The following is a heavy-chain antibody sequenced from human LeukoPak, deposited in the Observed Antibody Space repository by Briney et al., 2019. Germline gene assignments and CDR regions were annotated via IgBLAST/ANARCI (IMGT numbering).Heavy chain of an antibody. Sequence: PRGSLRLSCAASGFIFSSYSMNWVRQAPGKGLEWISFISSVSSTIFYADSVKGRFNISRDNVKNSLYLQMNGLRAEDTAVYYCARVHGGYPFDQWGQGTLVTVSS. CDR1: GFIFSSYS. CDR2: ISSVSSTI. CDR3: ARVHGGYPFDQ. V-gene: IGHV3-48*01. D-gene: IGHD2-15*01. J-gene: IGHJ4*02.